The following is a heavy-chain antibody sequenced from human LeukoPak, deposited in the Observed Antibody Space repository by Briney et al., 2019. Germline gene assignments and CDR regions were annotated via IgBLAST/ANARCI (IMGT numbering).Heavy chain of an antibody. CDR1: GYSFSSYG. CDR2: INPNSGGT. J-gene: IGHJ4*02. V-gene: IGHV1-2*06. D-gene: IGHD6-6*01. Sequence: ASVKVSCKASGYSFSSYGISWVRQAPGQGLEWMGRINPNSGGTNYAQKFQGRVTMTRDTSISTAYMELSRLRSDDTAVYYCASWGPSIAARLVSDYWGQGTLVTVSS. CDR3: ASWGPSIAARLVSDY.